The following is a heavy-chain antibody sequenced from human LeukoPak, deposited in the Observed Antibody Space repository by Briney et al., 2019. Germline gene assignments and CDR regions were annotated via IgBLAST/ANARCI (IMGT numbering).Heavy chain of an antibody. Sequence: GVSLRLSCAASGFTFTTYAMSWVRQAPGQGLAWISTISDSGDSTYYADSVKGRFTISRDNSKNTLYVQMNSLRAEATAVYYCAKSHSVGYRGYFDYWGQGTLVTVSS. CDR1: GFTFTTYA. J-gene: IGHJ4*02. CDR2: ISDSGDST. CDR3: AKSHSVGYRGYFDY. D-gene: IGHD5-12*01. V-gene: IGHV3-23*01.